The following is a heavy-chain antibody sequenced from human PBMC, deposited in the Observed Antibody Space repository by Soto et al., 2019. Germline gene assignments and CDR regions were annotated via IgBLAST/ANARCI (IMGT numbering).Heavy chain of an antibody. CDR3: ASRDPGTSVDY. V-gene: IGHV4-4*02. CDR2: IYRTGSN. D-gene: IGHD1-7*01. Sequence: SETLSLTCAVSGGSFTSNNWWTWVRQPPGQGLEWIGEIYRTGSNNYNPSLKSRVTISLDKSENQFSLKVTSLTAAETAVYYCASRDPGTSVDYWGQGTLVTVSS. J-gene: IGHJ4*02. CDR1: GGSFTSNNW.